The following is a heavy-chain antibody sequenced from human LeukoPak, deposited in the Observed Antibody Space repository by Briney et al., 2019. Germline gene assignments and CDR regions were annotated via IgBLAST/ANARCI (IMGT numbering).Heavy chain of an antibody. J-gene: IGHJ6*03. D-gene: IGHD6-13*01. Sequence: ASVKVSRKASGYTFTSYDINWVRQATGQGLEWMGWMNPNSGNTGYAQKFQGRVTMTRNTSICTAYMELSSLRSEDTAVYYCARGSRTSSSWYCYYYYMDVWGKGTTVTVSS. CDR2: MNPNSGNT. V-gene: IGHV1-8*01. CDR3: ARGSRTSSSWYCYYYYMDV. CDR1: GYTFTSYD.